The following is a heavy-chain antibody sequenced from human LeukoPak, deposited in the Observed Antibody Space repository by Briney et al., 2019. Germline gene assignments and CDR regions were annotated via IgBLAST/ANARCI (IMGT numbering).Heavy chain of an antibody. Sequence: GGSLRLSCAAPGFTFSSHAMTWVRQAPGKGQQWVSAIRGSGGSTNYADSVKGRFTISRDDSKNTLNLQMNSLRAEDTAVYYCAKSIRAYYYMDVWGKGTTVTVSS. CDR3: AKSIRAYYYMDV. CDR2: IRGSGGST. CDR1: GFTFSSHA. J-gene: IGHJ6*03. V-gene: IGHV3-23*01.